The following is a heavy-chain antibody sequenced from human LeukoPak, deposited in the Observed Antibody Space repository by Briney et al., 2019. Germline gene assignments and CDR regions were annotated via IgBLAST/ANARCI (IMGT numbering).Heavy chain of an antibody. CDR3: ARSLGYCSSTSCYAFDY. CDR1: GGSISSGGYY. J-gene: IGHJ4*02. CDR2: IYHSGST. Sequence: PSETLSLTCTVSGGSISSGGYYWSWIRQPPGKGLEWIGYIYHSGSTYYNPSLKSRVTISVDRSKNQFSLKLSSVTAADTAVYYCARSLGYCSSTSCYAFDYWGQGTLVTVSS. V-gene: IGHV4-30-2*01. D-gene: IGHD2-2*01.